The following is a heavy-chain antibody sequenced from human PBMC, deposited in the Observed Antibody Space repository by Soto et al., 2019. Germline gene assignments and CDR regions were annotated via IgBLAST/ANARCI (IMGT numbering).Heavy chain of an antibody. V-gene: IGHV3-30-3*01. Sequence: ESGGGVVQPGRSLRLSCAASGFTFSSYAMHWVRQAPGKGLEWMAVISYDGSNKYYADSVKGRFTISRDNSKNTLYLQMNSLRAEDTAVYYCARDPLWGTAMVLWYFDLWGRGTLVTVSS. D-gene: IGHD5-18*01. J-gene: IGHJ2*01. CDR2: ISYDGSNK. CDR1: GFTFSSYA. CDR3: ARDPLWGTAMVLWYFDL.